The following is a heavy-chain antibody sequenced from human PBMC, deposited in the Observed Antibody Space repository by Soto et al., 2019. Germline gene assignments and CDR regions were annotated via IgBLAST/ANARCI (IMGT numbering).Heavy chain of an antibody. D-gene: IGHD2-15*01. J-gene: IGHJ6*02. CDR2: ILSSGRS. CDR1: GESVSSGFYY. V-gene: IGHV4-61*01. Sequence: LSLTCTVSGESVSSGFYYWNWIRQAPGKGLEWIGSILSSGRSNYNPSLKSRVSMSVDTSKNQFSLRLTSVGAADSAIYYCARVVRCTRSGCYYLAMDVWGQGTTVTVSS. CDR3: ARVVRCTRSGCYYLAMDV.